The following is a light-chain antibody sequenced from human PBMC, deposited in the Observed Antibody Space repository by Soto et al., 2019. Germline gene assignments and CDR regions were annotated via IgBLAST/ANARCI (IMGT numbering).Light chain of an antibody. CDR2: GAS. Sequence: EIVLTQSPGTLSLSPGERPSLSCRASQSVSNNYLAWYQQKPGQAPRLLIYGASNRATGIPDRLSGSGSGTDFTLTISRLEPEDFAVYYCQQYGSSGTFGQGTKVDIK. CDR3: QQYGSSGT. J-gene: IGKJ1*01. CDR1: QSVSNNY. V-gene: IGKV3-20*01.